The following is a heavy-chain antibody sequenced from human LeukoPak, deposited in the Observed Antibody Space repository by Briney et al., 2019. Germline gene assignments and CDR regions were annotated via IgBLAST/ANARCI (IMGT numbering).Heavy chain of an antibody. V-gene: IGHV4-34*01. D-gene: IGHD3-22*01. CDR1: GGSFSGYY. Sequence: SETLSLTCAVYGGSFSGYYWSWIRQPPGKGLEWIGEINHSGSTNYNPSLKSRVTISVDTSKNQFSLKLSSVTAADTAVYYCARGTPYYYDSSGYLRPSERRYYYYYYMDVWGKGTTVTVSS. J-gene: IGHJ6*03. CDR2: INHSGST. CDR3: ARGTPYYYDSSGYLRPSERRYYYYYYMDV.